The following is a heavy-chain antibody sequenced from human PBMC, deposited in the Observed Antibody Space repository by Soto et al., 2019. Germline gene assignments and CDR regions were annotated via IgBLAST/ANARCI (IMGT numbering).Heavy chain of an antibody. CDR3: ARPNGESIHYYHGMDV. D-gene: IGHD3-10*01. Sequence: PGGSLRLSCAASGFTFSSYSMNWVRQAPGKGLEWVSYISSSSSTIYYADSVKGRFTISRDNSKNTLYLQINSLRAEDTAVYYCARPNGESIHYYHGMDVWGQGTTVTVSS. CDR2: ISSSSSTI. CDR1: GFTFSSYS. J-gene: IGHJ6*02. V-gene: IGHV3-48*01.